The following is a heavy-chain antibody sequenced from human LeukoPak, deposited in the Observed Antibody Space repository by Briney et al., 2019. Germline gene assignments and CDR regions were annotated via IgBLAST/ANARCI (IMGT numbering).Heavy chain of an antibody. Sequence: ASVKVSCKTSGYTFTSHGISWVRQAPGEGLEWMGWISANNGDTNYAQKMQGRLTMTTDTSTSTAYMELRSLRSDDTAVYYCARDGHYDILTGYTKEPHYYGMDVWGQGTTVTVSS. D-gene: IGHD3-9*01. CDR3: ARDGHYDILTGYTKEPHYYGMDV. V-gene: IGHV1-18*01. CDR1: GYTFTSHG. J-gene: IGHJ6*02. CDR2: ISANNGDT.